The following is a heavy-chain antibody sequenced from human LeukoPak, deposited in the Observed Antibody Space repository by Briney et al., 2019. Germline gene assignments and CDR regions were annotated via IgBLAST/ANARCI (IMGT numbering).Heavy chain of an antibody. CDR3: ARGGTIKNGMDV. CDR1: GGSISTYY. Sequence: PSETLSLTCTVSGGSISTYYWSWIRQPPGKGLEWIGYVYYSGSTNYNPSLESRVTISVDTSKNQFSLMLSSVTAADTAVYCCARGGTIKNGMDVWGQGTTVTVSS. V-gene: IGHV4-59*01. J-gene: IGHJ6*02. D-gene: IGHD1-14*01. CDR2: VYYSGST.